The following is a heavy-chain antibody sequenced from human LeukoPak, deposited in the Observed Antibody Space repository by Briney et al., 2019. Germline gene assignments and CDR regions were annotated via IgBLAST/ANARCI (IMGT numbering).Heavy chain of an antibody. J-gene: IGHJ4*02. Sequence: GGSLRLSCAASGFTFSSNYMSWVRQAPGKGLEWVSVIYSGGSTYYADSVKGRFTISRDNSKNTLYLQMNSLRAEDTAVYYCAKSSNYDFWSGYLEPFDYWGQGTLVTVSS. CDR1: GFTFSSNY. D-gene: IGHD3-3*01. V-gene: IGHV3-66*01. CDR2: IYSGGST. CDR3: AKSSNYDFWSGYLEPFDY.